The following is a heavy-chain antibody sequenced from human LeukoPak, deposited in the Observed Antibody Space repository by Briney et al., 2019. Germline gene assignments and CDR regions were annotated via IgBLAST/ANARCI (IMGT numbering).Heavy chain of an antibody. J-gene: IGHJ4*02. D-gene: IGHD6-19*01. CDR3: ARGDSSGWAL. CDR2: ISPDGSTI. V-gene: IGHV3-7*01. Sequence: PGGSLRLSCVASGFTFSSPWMSWVRQAPGKGLEWVANISPDGSTIYYVDSVKGRFTISRDNAQNSLYLQMNSLRAEDTAVYYCARGDSSGWALGGQGTLVTVSS. CDR1: GFTFSSPW.